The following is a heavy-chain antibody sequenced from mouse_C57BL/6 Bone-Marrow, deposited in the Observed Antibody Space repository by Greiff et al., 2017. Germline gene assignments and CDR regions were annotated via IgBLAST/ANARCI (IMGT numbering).Heavy chain of an antibody. CDR2: IYPRSGNT. V-gene: IGHV1-81*01. CDR1: GYTFTSYG. CDR3: ARSRIYYDAMDY. D-gene: IGHD2-1*01. Sequence: VQLQQSGAELARPGASVKLSCKASGYTFTSYGLSWVKQRTGQGLEWIGEIYPRSGNTYYNEKFKGKATLTADKSSSTAYMELRSLTSEDSAVYFCARSRIYYDAMDYWGQGTSVTVSS. J-gene: IGHJ4*01.